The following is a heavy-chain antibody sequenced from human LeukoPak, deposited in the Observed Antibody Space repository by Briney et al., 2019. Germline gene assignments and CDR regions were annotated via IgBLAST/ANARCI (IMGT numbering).Heavy chain of an antibody. D-gene: IGHD6-13*01. CDR2: IYYSGST. CDR1: GASISSYY. CDR3: ARLNRAAGTTFDY. Sequence: SETLSLTCTVSGASISSYYWSWIRQPPGKGLEWIGYIYYSGSTNYNPSLKSRVTISVDTSKNQFSLKLSSVTAADTAVYYCARLNRAAGTTFDYWGQGTLVTVSS. J-gene: IGHJ4*02. V-gene: IGHV4-59*08.